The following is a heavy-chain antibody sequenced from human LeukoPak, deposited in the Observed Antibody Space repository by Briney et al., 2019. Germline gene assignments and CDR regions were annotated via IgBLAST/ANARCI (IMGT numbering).Heavy chain of an antibody. V-gene: IGHV3-21*06. D-gene: IGHD4-4*01. CDR2: ISESSSHT. CDR3: ARDRAVKARIGGMDV. J-gene: IGHJ6*02. CDR1: GFTFSGYS. Sequence: GGSLTLSCEASGFTFSGYSMNWVRQAPGKGLEWVSYISESSSHTYNADSVKGRFTISRDNAKNSLYLQMNSLRVEDTGIYYCARDRAVKARIGGMDVWGQGTTAIVSS.